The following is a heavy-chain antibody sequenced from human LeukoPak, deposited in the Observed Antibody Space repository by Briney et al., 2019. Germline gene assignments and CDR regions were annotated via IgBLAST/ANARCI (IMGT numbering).Heavy chain of an antibody. V-gene: IGHV3-11*04. CDR2: IDSSATTI. CDR1: GFTFGAYY. D-gene: IGHD4-17*01. Sequence: GGSLRLSCAASGFTFGAYYMSWVRQAPGKGLEWISYIDSSATTIYYADSVKGRFTISRDNAENSLYLEMNSLRAEDTAVYYCARARAPVTRISSFDIWGQGTMVTVSS. CDR3: ARARAPVTRISSFDI. J-gene: IGHJ3*02.